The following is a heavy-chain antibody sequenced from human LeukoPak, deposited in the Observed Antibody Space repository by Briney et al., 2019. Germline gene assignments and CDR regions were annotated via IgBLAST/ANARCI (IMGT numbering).Heavy chain of an antibody. V-gene: IGHV1-69*04. CDR3: ATNIVATSIFDY. J-gene: IGHJ4*02. Sequence: ASVKVSCKASGGTFSSYAISWVRQAPGQGLEWMGRIIPILGIANYAQKFQGRVTITADKSTSTAYMELSSLRSEDTAVYYCATNIVATSIFDYWGQGTLVTVSS. CDR1: GGTFSSYA. D-gene: IGHD5-12*01. CDR2: IIPILGIA.